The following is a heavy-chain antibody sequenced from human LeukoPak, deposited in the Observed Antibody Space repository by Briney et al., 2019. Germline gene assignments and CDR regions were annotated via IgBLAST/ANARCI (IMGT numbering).Heavy chain of an antibody. D-gene: IGHD6-13*01. CDR2: ISSNGGST. V-gene: IGHV3-64D*06. J-gene: IGHJ3*02. Sequence: PGGSLRLSCSASGFTFSSYAMHWVRQAPGKGLEYVSAISSNGGSTYYADSVKGRFTISRDNSKNTLYLQMSSLRAEDTAVYNCARDLQQLFDALDIWGQGTMVTVSS. CDR1: GFTFSSYA. CDR3: ARDLQQLFDALDI.